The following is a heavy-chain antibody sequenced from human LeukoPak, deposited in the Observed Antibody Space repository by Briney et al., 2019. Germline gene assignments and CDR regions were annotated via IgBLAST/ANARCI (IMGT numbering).Heavy chain of an antibody. D-gene: IGHD3-3*01. CDR1: GGSIGTFY. J-gene: IGHJ6*02. CDR2: IYYTGST. V-gene: IGHV4-59*01. CDR3: VREQRSYDFSSSFYVAHGMDV. Sequence: SETLSLTCTVSGGSIGTFYWSWIRRPPGKGLEWIGYIYYTGSTNYNPSLKSRVTISVDTSKNQVSLRLTSVTAADTAVYYCVREQRSYDFSSSFYVAHGMDVWGQGTTVIVSS.